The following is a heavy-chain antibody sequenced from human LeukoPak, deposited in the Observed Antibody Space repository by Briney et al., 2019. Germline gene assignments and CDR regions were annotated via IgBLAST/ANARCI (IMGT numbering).Heavy chain of an antibody. D-gene: IGHD1-26*01. CDR2: TAHDGTT. Sequence: SSETLSLTCGVSGGSIDITNYWSWVRQAPGKGLEWIGETAHDGTTNYNPSLRSRVAMSFDRANNQFSLSLTSVTAADTAVYYCTREDRPYCPFAYWGQGVLVTVSS. CDR1: GGSIDITNY. J-gene: IGHJ4*02. V-gene: IGHV4-4*02. CDR3: TREDRPYCPFAY.